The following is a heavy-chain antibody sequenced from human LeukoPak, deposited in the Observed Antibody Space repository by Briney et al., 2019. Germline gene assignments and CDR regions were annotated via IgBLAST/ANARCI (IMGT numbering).Heavy chain of an antibody. Sequence: PSETLSLTCSVSGAFVSVNYWSWIRQSAGKGLEWIVRFYAGGSTNYNPSLMGRVAVSVDESKNQFSLRLTSVTAADTAVYYCARRGITYSSSFFAYWGQGTLVTVSS. CDR1: GAFVSVNY. J-gene: IGHJ4*02. V-gene: IGHV4-4*07. D-gene: IGHD6-13*01. CDR2: FYAGGST. CDR3: ARRGITYSSSFFAY.